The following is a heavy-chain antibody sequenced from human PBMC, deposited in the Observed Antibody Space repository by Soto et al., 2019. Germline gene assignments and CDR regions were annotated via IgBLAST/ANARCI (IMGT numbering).Heavy chain of an antibody. CDR1: RFSLRTSGVG. J-gene: IGHJ3*02. V-gene: IGHV2-5*02. CDR3: AHILEYDYDSSGYKGYAFDI. CDR2: IYWDDDK. D-gene: IGHD3-22*01. Sequence: GAGPTMVNPTPSLTLTCTFSRFSLRTSGVGVGWIRPPPGKALEWLTLIYWDDDKRYSPSLKSRLTITKDTSKNQAVLTMTNMDPVDTATYYCAHILEYDYDSSGYKGYAFDIWGQGTMVTVSS.